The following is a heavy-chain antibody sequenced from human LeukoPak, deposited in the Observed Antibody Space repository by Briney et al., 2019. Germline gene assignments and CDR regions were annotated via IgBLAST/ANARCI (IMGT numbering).Heavy chain of an antibody. CDR2: INSDGITT. Sequence: GGSLRLSCAASGFTFSSYWMHWVRQAPGRGLVWVSRINSDGITTSYADSVKGRFTISRDNAKNTLYLQMNSLRAEDTAVYYCARDMVAGGPDYWGQGTLVTVSS. CDR1: GFTFSSYW. J-gene: IGHJ4*02. D-gene: IGHD6-19*01. V-gene: IGHV3-74*01. CDR3: ARDMVAGGPDY.